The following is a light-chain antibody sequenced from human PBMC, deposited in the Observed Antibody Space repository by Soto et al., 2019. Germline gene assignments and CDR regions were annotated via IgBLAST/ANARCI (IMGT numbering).Light chain of an antibody. J-gene: IGKJ1*01. CDR1: QGLGTN. V-gene: IGKV3-15*01. Sequence: EVVTTQSPATLSVSPGERATLSCRASQGLGTNLAWYQQKPGQAPRLLIYAASTRATGVPGRFSGSGSGTEFTLTISSLEPEDFAVYYCQQYGSSGTFGQGTKVEIK. CDR2: AAS. CDR3: QQYGSSGT.